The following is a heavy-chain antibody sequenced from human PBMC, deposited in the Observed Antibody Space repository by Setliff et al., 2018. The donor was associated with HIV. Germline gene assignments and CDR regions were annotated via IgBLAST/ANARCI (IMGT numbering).Heavy chain of an antibody. CDR2: IKQDGSEK. Sequence: GSLRLSCAASGFKFRSYWMSWVRQAPGKGLEWVANIKQDGSEKYYVDSVKGRITIFRDNAKKSMYLQMNSLRAEDTAVYYCARVRITGTTRWFDPWGQGTLVTVSS. D-gene: IGHD1-7*01. CDR3: ARVRITGTTRWFDP. CDR1: GFKFRSYW. J-gene: IGHJ5*02. V-gene: IGHV3-7*01.